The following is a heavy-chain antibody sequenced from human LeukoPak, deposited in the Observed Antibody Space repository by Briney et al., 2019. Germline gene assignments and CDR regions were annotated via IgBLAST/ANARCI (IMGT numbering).Heavy chain of an antibody. CDR3: AKEGRGLQTY. D-gene: IGHD5-24*01. V-gene: IGHV3-7*03. J-gene: IGHJ4*02. Sequence: GGSLRLSCADSGLSFRGFGMSWVRLAPGKGLEWVANIKEDGTETYYVDSVKGRFTISRDNAKNSLYLQMNSLRVEDTAVYYCAKEGRGLQTYWGQGTLVTVSS. CDR2: IKEDGTET. CDR1: GLSFRGFG.